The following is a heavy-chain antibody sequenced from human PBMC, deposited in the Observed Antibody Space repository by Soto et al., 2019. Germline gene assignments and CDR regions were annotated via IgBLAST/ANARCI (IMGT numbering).Heavy chain of an antibody. D-gene: IGHD2-2*02. J-gene: IGHJ4*01. CDR3: VRKYPGTRPFDY. CDR1: GFTFNSYA. CDR2: IGTDGNT. V-gene: IGHV3-23*01. Sequence: GGSLRLSCAASGFTFNSYAMNWVRQAPGKGLAWVSAIGTDGNTYYANSVKGRLTISRDNSRTTLYLQVNSLRVEDTALYYCVRKYPGTRPFDYWGQGTLVTVSS.